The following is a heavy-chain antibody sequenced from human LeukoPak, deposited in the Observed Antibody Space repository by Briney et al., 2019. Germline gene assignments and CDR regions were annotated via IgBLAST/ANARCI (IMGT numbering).Heavy chain of an antibody. CDR3: ARTRDPTVPAAPMDV. J-gene: IGHJ6*02. V-gene: IGHV5-51*01. CDR2: IYPGDSDT. CDR1: GYSFTSYW. D-gene: IGHD2-2*01. Sequence: PGESLKISCKGSGYSFTSYWIGWVRQMPGKGLEWMGIIYPGDSDTRYSPSFQGQVTISADKSISTAYLQWSSLKASDTAMYYCARTRDPTVPAAPMDVWGQGTTVTVSS.